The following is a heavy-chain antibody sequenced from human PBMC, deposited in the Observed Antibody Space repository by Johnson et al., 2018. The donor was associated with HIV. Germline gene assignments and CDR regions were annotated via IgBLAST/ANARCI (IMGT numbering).Heavy chain of an antibody. Sequence: VQLVESGGGLVQPGGSLRLSCAASGFTFSSYEMNWVRQAPGKGLEWVSYISSSGSTIYYADSVKGRFTISRDNAKNSLYLQMNSLRAEDTAVYYCARVNWNYEEFDIGGQGTMVTVSA. V-gene: IGHV3-48*03. J-gene: IGHJ3*02. D-gene: IGHD1-7*01. CDR3: ARVNWNYEEFDI. CDR1: GFTFSSYE. CDR2: ISSSGSTI.